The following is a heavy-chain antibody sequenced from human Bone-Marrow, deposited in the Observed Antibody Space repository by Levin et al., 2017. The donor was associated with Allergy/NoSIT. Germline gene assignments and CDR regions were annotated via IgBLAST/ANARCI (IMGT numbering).Heavy chain of an antibody. CDR3: ASVSGYSYGYVDY. D-gene: IGHD5-18*01. J-gene: IGHJ4*02. V-gene: IGHV3-33*01. Sequence: GESLKISCAASGFTFSSYGMQWVRQAPGKGLEWVAVIWYDGSNKYYADSVKGRFTISRDNSKNTLYLQMNSLRAEDTAVYYCASVSGYSYGYVDYWGQGTLVTVSS. CDR2: IWYDGSNK. CDR1: GFTFSSYG.